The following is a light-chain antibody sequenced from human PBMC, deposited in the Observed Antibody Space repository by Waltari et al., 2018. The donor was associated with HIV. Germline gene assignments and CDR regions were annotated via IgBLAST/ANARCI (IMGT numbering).Light chain of an antibody. J-gene: IGLJ1*01. CDR3: SSYTSSSPYA. CDR1: SSHVGGYNY. CDR2: DFS. V-gene: IGLV2-14*03. Sequence: QSALTQPASVSGSPGPSITISCTGTSSHVGGYNYVHWSQQPPGKAPKLLIYDFSNRPSGVSNRCVGSKSGNTASLTTSGLQAEDEADYYCSSYTSSSPYAFGTGTKVTVL.